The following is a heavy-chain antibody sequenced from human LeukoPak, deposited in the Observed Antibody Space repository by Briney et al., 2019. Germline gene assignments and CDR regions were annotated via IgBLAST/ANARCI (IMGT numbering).Heavy chain of an antibody. V-gene: IGHV3-23*01. CDR1: GFSFSSYG. CDR3: AKGGEVKNYYYYYMDV. CDR2: ITGSGGTT. J-gene: IGHJ6*03. D-gene: IGHD3-10*01. Sequence: GGSLRLSCAASGFSFSSYGMSWVRQAPGKGLEWISAITGSGGTTYYADSVEGRFTISRDNSKNTLYLQMNSLRAEDTAVYYCAKGGEVKNYYYYYMDVWGKGTTVTVSS.